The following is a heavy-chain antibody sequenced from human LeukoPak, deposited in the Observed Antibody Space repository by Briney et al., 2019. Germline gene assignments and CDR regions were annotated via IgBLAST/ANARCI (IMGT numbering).Heavy chain of an antibody. J-gene: IGHJ6*02. CDR3: TRDLMDYDVSTGLHHYYMDV. D-gene: IGHD3-9*01. CDR2: ISYVGSNK. CDR1: GFTFSSYG. V-gene: IGHV3-30*03. Sequence: GGSLRLSCAASGFTFSSYGMHWVRQAPGKGLEWVAVISYVGSNKYYADSVKGRFTISRDNSKNTLYLQMNSLRAEDTAVYYCTRDLMDYDVSTGLHHYYMDVWGQGTTVTVSS.